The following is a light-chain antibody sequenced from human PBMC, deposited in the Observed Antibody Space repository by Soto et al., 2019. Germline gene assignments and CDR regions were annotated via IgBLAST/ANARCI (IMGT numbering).Light chain of an antibody. CDR2: RNN. Sequence: QSVLTQPPPASGTPGQRVTISCSGSSSNIGSNYVYWYQQLPGTAPKLLIYRNNQRPSGVPDRFSGSKSGTSASLAISGLRSEDEADYYCAAWDDSLSAWVFGGGTQLTVL. CDR1: SSNIGSNY. CDR3: AAWDDSLSAWV. V-gene: IGLV1-47*01. J-gene: IGLJ3*02.